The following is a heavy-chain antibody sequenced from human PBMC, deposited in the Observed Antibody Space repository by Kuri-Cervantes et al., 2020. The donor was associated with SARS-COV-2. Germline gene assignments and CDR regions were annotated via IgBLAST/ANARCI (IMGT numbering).Heavy chain of an antibody. J-gene: IGHJ2*01. D-gene: IGHD2-2*01. Sequence: GGSLRLSCAASGLTFRSYSMNWVRQSPGKGLEWVASITSDSRYIYYAGSVKGRFTISRDNAKNSLYLEMNSLRAEDTAVYYCARDGGYCTHTTCYSYWYFDLWGRGTLVTVSS. CDR2: ITSDSRYI. CDR1: GLTFRSYS. CDR3: ARDGGYCTHTTCYSYWYFDL. V-gene: IGHV3-21*01.